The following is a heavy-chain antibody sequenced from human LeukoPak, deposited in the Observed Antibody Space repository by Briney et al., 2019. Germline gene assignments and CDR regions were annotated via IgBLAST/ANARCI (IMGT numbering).Heavy chain of an antibody. V-gene: IGHV5-10-1*01. CDR1: GYSFTSYW. D-gene: IGHD2-15*01. J-gene: IGHJ4*02. CDR3: ARLDCRGGSCYPTPFDY. Sequence: GESLKISCKGSGYSFTSYWISWVRQMPGKGLEWMGRIDPSDSYTNYSPSFQGHVTISADKSINTAYLQWRSLKASDTAMYYCARLDCRGGSCYPTPFDYWGQGTLVTVSS. CDR2: IDPSDSYT.